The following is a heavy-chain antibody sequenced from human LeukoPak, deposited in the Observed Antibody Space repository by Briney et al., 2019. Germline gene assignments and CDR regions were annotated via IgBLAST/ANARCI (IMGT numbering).Heavy chain of an antibody. V-gene: IGHV3-23*01. CDR2: ISPTGGTA. J-gene: IGHJ6*03. CDR3: AKNGDRGAYCSGGSCYPYYYYNMDV. Sequence: GGSLRLSCSAYGFTFSSFGMRWVRQAPGKGLEWVSAISPTGGTAYYAASVKGRFTISRDNSKNTLYLQMNSLRAEDTAIYYCAKNGDRGAYCSGGSCYPYYYYNMDVWGKGTTVTISS. D-gene: IGHD2-15*01. CDR1: GFTFSSFG.